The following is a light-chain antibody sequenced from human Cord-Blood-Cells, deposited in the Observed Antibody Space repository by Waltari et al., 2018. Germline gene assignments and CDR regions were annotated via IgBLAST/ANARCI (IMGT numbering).Light chain of an antibody. CDR1: NIGSKS. CDR3: QVADSSSYHV. J-gene: IGLJ1*01. Sequence: SYVLTQPPSVSVAPGKTARITCGGNNIGSKSVHWYQQKPGRAPLRVVYGVSGRPSGIPERFSGSNSGTTATLTMSRVEAGDEAEYYCQVADSSSYHVFVTGTKVTVL. V-gene: IGLV3-21*03. CDR2: GVS.